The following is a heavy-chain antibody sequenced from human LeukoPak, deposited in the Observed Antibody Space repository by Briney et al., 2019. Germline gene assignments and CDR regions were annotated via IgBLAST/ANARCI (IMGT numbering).Heavy chain of an antibody. CDR2: VSGSGVNT. V-gene: IGHV3-23*01. D-gene: IGHD2-21*02. CDR3: AREYRRVTGKSPGIDY. CDR1: GFTFNNYA. Sequence: GGSLRLSCAASGFTFNNYAISWVRQAPGKGLEWVSAVSGSGVNTYYADSVKGRFTISRDNSKNTLYLQMNSLRAEDTAVYYCAREYRRVTGKSPGIDYWGKGTLVTVSS. J-gene: IGHJ4*02.